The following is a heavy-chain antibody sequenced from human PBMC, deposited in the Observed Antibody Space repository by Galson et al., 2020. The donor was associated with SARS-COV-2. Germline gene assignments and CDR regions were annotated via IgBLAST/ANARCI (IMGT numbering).Heavy chain of an antibody. CDR1: GVSVSTYGFS. J-gene: IGHJ4*02. CDR3: AKVRDYGDQCFDY. CDR2: TYHTETP. V-gene: IGHV4-39*02. Sequence: SETLSLTCTVSGVSVSTYGFSWAWLRQSPGKGLEWIGTTYHTETPYYNPSLQSRVTFSVDTPKNHFSLSLTSVTAADTSVYYCAKVRDYGDQCFDYWGQGTLVTVSS. D-gene: IGHD4-17*01.